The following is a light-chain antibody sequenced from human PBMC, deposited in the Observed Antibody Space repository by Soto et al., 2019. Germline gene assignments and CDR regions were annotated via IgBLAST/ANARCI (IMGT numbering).Light chain of an antibody. V-gene: IGKV3-20*01. J-gene: IGKJ2*01. CDR1: QSVTSNF. Sequence: ENVLTQSPGTLSLSPGERATLSCRASQSVTSNFLAWYQQKPGQAPRLLIYGASTRAAGVPDMFSGSGSGTDFTLTIPRLEPEDFAVYYCQQYGRSPLLYTFGQGTKLGVK. CDR3: QQYGRSPLLYT. CDR2: GAS.